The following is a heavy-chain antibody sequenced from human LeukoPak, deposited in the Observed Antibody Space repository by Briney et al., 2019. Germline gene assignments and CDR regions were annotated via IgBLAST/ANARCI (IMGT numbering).Heavy chain of an antibody. D-gene: IGHD4-17*01. CDR2: IYYSGST. V-gene: IGHV4-39*01. CDR3: ARGETDYGDYVGFDP. Sequence: SETLSLTCTVSGGSISSSSCYWGWIRQPPGKGLEWIGSIYYSGSTYYNPSLKSRVTISVDTSKNQFSLKLSSVTAADTAVYYCARGETDYGDYVGFDPWGQGTLVTVSS. CDR1: GGSISSSSCY. J-gene: IGHJ5*02.